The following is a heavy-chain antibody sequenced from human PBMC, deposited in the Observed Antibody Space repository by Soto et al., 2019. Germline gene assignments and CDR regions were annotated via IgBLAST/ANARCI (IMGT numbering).Heavy chain of an antibody. CDR3: ARDRTLVGAVRALDF. D-gene: IGHD3-10*02. V-gene: IGHV1-69*13. J-gene: IGHJ4*02. CDR1: GGTFSSYA. Sequence: SSVKVSCKASGGTFSSYAISWVRQAPGQGLEWMGGIIPIFGNTNYAQKLQGRVAITADESTSTAYLELRNLTSDDTAVDYGARDRTLVGAVRALDFWGQGTQVTVSA. CDR2: IIPIFGNT.